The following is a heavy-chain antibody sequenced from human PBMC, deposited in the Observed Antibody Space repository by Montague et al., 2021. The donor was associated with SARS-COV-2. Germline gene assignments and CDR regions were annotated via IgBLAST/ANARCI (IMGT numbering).Heavy chain of an antibody. V-gene: IGHV4-39*01. J-gene: IGHJ4*02. CDR2: IYYSGST. D-gene: IGHD3-10*01. CDR1: GGSISSSSYY. Sequence: SETLSLTCTVPGGSISSSSYYWGWIRQPPGKGLEWIGSIYYSGSTYYNPSLKSRVTISVDTSKNQFSLKLSSVTAADTAVCYCARREDYYGSGSYPNWGQGTLVTVSS. CDR3: ARREDYYGSGSYPN.